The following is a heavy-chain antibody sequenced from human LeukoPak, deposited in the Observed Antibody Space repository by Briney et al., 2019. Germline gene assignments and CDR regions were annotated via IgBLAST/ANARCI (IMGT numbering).Heavy chain of an antibody. Sequence: GGSLRLSCAASGFNFSSQAMSWVRQAPGKGLEWVSAISGSGGSTYYADSAKGRFTISRDNSKNTLYLQMNSLRAEDTAVYYCAKEPRIVVVVYFDYWGQGTLVTVSS. CDR3: AKEPRIVVVVYFDY. CDR1: GFNFSSQA. V-gene: IGHV3-23*01. CDR2: ISGSGGST. J-gene: IGHJ4*02. D-gene: IGHD3-22*01.